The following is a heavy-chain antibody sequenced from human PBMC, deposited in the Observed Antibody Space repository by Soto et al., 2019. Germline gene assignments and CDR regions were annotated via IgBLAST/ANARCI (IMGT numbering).Heavy chain of an antibody. Sequence: QVQLVESGGGVVQPGRSLRLSCAASGFTFSSYGMHWVRQAPGKGLEWVAVISYDGSNKYYADSVKGRFTISRDNSKNTLYLQMNSLRAEDTAVYYCAKDHSVDYCTNGVCYPGGAFDYWGQGTLVTVSS. CDR1: GFTFSSYG. D-gene: IGHD2-8*01. J-gene: IGHJ4*02. V-gene: IGHV3-30*18. CDR3: AKDHSVDYCTNGVCYPGGAFDY. CDR2: ISYDGSNK.